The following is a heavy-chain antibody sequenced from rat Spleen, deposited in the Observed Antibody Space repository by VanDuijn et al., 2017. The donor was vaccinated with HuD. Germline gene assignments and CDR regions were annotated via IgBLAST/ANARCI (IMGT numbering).Heavy chain of an antibody. Sequence: EVQLVESGGGLVQPGRSLKLSCAASGFTFSNYGMHWIRQAPTKGLEWVASISPSGGSTYYRDSVKGRFTISRDNAKSTLYLQMDSLRSEDTATYYCATGGTTVVTHWFAYWGQGTLVTVSS. V-gene: IGHV5-19*01. CDR1: GFTFSNYG. CDR3: ATGGTTVVTHWFAY. D-gene: IGHD1-1*01. J-gene: IGHJ3*01. CDR2: ISPSGGST.